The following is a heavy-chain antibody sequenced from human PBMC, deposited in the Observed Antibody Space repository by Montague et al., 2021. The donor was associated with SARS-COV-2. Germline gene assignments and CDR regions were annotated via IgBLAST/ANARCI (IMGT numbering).Heavy chain of an antibody. D-gene: IGHD1-20*01. CDR1: GGSISSSSYY. V-gene: IGHV4-39*01. CDR2: IYYSGST. CDR3: ARRVTGTTVHYYYYGMDV. Sequence: SETLSLTCTVSGGSISSSSYYWGWIRQPPGKGLEWIGSIYYSGSTYYNPSLKGRATISVDTSKNQFSLKLSSVTAADTAVYYCARRVTGTTVHYYYYGMDVWGQGTTVTVSS. J-gene: IGHJ6*02.